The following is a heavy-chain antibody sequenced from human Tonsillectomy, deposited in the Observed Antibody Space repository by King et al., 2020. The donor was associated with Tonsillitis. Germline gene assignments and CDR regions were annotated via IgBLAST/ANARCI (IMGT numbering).Heavy chain of an antibody. CDR3: AREGSGWDFDY. V-gene: IGHV3-48*03. CDR2: ISSSGSTI. CDR1: GFTFSSYE. D-gene: IGHD6-19*01. J-gene: IGHJ4*02. Sequence: VQLVESGGGLVQPGGSLRLSCAASGFTFSSYEMNWVRQAPGKGLELVSDISSSGSTIYYADSVMGRFTISSDNAKNSLYLQMNSLRAEDTAVYYCAREGSGWDFDYWGQGTLVTVSS.